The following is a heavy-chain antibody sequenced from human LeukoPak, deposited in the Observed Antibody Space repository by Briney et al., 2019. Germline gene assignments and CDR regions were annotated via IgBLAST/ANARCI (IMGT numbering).Heavy chain of an antibody. D-gene: IGHD2-2*01. V-gene: IGHV4-59*08. J-gene: IGHJ4*02. Sequence: SETLSLTCTVSGGSISSYYWSWIRQPPGKGLEWIGYISHSGNTNYNPSLKSRVTISVDTSKNQFSLTLSSVTAADTAMYYCARHPPTSPFDYWGQGTLVTVSS. CDR1: GGSISSYY. CDR2: ISHSGNT. CDR3: ARHPPTSPFDY.